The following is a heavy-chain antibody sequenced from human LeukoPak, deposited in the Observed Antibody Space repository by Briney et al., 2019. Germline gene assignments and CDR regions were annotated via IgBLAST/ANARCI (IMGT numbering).Heavy chain of an antibody. V-gene: IGHV3-53*01. CDR2: IYSGGST. CDR1: GFTVSSNY. Sequence: GGSLRLSCAASGFTVSSNYMSWVRQAPGKGLEWVSVIYSGGSTYYEDSVKGRFTISRDNSKNTLYLQMNSLRAEDAAVNYRAGGGDYYDSRGYYSIPHYWGQGTLVTVSS. CDR3: AGGGDYYDSRGYYSIPHY. J-gene: IGHJ4*02. D-gene: IGHD3-22*01.